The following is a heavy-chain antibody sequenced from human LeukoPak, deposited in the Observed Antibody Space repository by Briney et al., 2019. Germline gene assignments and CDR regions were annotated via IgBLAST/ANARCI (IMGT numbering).Heavy chain of an antibody. CDR1: GFSFNYYD. CDR3: ARADCSSSTCYLRRSWFDP. J-gene: IGHJ5*02. V-gene: IGHV3-21*01. CDR2: ISSRSAFI. D-gene: IGHD2-2*01. Sequence: GGSLKLSCAGSGFSFNYYDMNWVRQAPGKGLERVSSISSRSAFIYYSDSVRGGFTVSRHNAENSQYLQMNSLRAEDTAVYYCARADCSSSTCYLRRSWFDPWGQGT.